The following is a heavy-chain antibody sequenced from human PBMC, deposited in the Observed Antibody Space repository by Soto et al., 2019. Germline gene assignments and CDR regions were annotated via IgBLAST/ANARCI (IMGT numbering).Heavy chain of an antibody. V-gene: IGHV4-39*01. J-gene: IGHJ4*02. D-gene: IGHD6-6*01. Sequence: SEMLCVSWTVAGGTSSGRSCCWGCIRQPPGKGLEWIGSIYYSGSTYYNPSLKSRVTISVDTSKNQFSLKLSSVTAADTAVYYCARHASLPPAYSSSSGGVYYFDYWGQGTLVTVSS. CDR2: IYYSGST. CDR3: ARHASLPPAYSSSSGGVYYFDY. CDR1: GGTSSGRSCC.